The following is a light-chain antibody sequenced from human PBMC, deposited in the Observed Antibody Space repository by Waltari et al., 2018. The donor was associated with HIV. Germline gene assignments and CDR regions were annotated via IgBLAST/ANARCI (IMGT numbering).Light chain of an antibody. CDR1: QSITDH. CDR2: AAS. CDR3: QQYITWPRT. Sequence: EIVMTQSPGTLSVSLGERATLSCRASQSITDHLAWYQQRPGQPPRLLIYAASSRASGIPARFSGSGSGTEFTLTISTLKSEDFAVYYCQQYITWPRTFGQGTKVDIK. V-gene: IGKV3D-15*01. J-gene: IGKJ1*01.